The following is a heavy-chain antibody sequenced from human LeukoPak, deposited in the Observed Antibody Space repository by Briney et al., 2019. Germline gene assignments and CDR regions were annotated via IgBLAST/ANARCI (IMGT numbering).Heavy chain of an antibody. V-gene: IGHV3-33*08. CDR1: GFTFSSYG. CDR3: ARGSSGWLQNWFDP. J-gene: IGHJ5*02. D-gene: IGHD6-19*01. CDR2: IWYDGSNK. Sequence: GGSLRLSCAASGFTFSSYGMHWVRQAPGKGLDWVAVIWYDGSNKYYADSVKGRFTIYRDNSKHTLYLQMNSLRVEDTAVYYCARGSSGWLQNWFDPWGQGTLVTVSS.